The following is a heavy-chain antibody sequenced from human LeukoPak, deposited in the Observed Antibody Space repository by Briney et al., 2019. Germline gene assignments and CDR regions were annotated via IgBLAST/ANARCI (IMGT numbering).Heavy chain of an antibody. Sequence: GGSLRLSCAASGFTFSSYWMSWVRQAPGKGLEWVANIKKDGSERYYVDSVKGRSTISRDNAKNSLYLQMDSLRAEDTAVYYCAGGSGWLIDYWGQGTLVTVSS. D-gene: IGHD6-19*01. V-gene: IGHV3-7*03. CDR2: IKKDGSER. CDR3: AGGSGWLIDY. J-gene: IGHJ4*02. CDR1: GFTFSSYW.